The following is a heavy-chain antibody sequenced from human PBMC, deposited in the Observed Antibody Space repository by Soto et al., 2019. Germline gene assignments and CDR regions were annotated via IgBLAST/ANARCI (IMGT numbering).Heavy chain of an antibody. CDR2: TYYRSKWYN. CDR1: GDSVSSNSAA. CDR3: ARAPRPLGYCSRTSCYPYYMDV. Sequence: SQTLSLTCAISGDSVSSNSAAWNWIRRSPWRGLEWLGRTYYRSKWYNDYAVSVKSRITINPDTSKNQFSLQLNSVTPEDTAVYYCARAPRPLGYCSRTSCYPYYMDVWGKGTTVTVSS. D-gene: IGHD2-2*01. J-gene: IGHJ6*03. V-gene: IGHV6-1*01.